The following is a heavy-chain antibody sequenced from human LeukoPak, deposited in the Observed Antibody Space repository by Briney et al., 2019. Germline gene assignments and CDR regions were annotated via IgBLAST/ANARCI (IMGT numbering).Heavy chain of an antibody. V-gene: IGHV3-7*04. Sequence: GGSLRLSCAASGFTLGSYWMSWVRQAPGKGLEWVANIKQDGSEKYYVDSVKGRFTISRDNAKNSLYLQMSSLRPEGTAVYYCARGFLEWLLPSAVFDYWGQGTLVTVSS. D-gene: IGHD3-3*01. J-gene: IGHJ4*02. CDR2: IKQDGSEK. CDR1: GFTLGSYW. CDR3: ARGFLEWLLPSAVFDY.